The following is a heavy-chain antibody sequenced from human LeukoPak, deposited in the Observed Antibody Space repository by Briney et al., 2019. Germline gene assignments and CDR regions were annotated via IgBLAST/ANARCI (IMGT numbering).Heavy chain of an antibody. D-gene: IGHD2-15*01. CDR1: GFTFSRNV. V-gene: IGHV3-30*02. CDR3: AKDRSDTWSFDY. CDR2: IRQDGRDK. Sequence: QPGGSLRLSCGASGFTFSRNVIHWVRQAPGKGLEWVAFIRQDGRDKKYADSVKGRFIISRDNSKNTLYLQMNSLRAEDTAVYYCAKDRSDTWSFDYWGQGTLVTDSS. J-gene: IGHJ4*02.